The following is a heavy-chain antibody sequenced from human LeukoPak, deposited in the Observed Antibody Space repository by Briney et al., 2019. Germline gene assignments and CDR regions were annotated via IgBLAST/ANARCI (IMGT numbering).Heavy chain of an antibody. CDR1: GYTFTSYY. CDR3: ARELLRGSYLVFDY. CDR2: INPSVGST. J-gene: IGHJ4*02. D-gene: IGHD1-26*01. Sequence: ASVKVSCKASGYTFTSYYMHCVRQAPRQGLEWMGMINPSVGSTSHAQKFQGRVTMTRDTSTSTVYMELSSPRSEDTAAYYCARELLRGSYLVFDYWGQGTLVTVSS. V-gene: IGHV1-46*01.